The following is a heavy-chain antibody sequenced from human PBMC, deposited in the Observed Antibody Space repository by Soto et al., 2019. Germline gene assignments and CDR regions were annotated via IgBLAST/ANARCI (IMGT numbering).Heavy chain of an antibody. D-gene: IGHD3-9*01. J-gene: IGHJ4*02. CDR1: GYTFTGHY. V-gene: IGHV1-2*04. CDR2: INPNSGGT. CDR3: ARAHALRYFDWLPQSYYFDY. Sequence: ASVKVSCKASGYTFTGHYMHWVRQAPGQGLEWMGWINPNSGGTNYAQKFQGWVTMTRDTSISTAYMELSRLRSDDTAVYYCARAHALRYFDWLPQSYYFDYWGQGTLVTVSS.